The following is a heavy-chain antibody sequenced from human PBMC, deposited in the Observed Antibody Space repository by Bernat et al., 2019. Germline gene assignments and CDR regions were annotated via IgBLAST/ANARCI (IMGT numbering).Heavy chain of an antibody. Sequence: QLQLQESGPGLVKPSETLSLTCTVSGGSISSSSYYWGWIRQPPGKGLEWIGSIYYSGSTYYNPSLKSRVTISVATSKNQFSLKLSSVTAADTAVYYCARPYYYDSSGYLGYYYGMDVWGQGTTVTVSS. CDR1: GGSISSSSYY. CDR3: ARPYYYDSSGYLGYYYGMDV. J-gene: IGHJ6*02. D-gene: IGHD3-22*01. CDR2: IYYSGST. V-gene: IGHV4-39*01.